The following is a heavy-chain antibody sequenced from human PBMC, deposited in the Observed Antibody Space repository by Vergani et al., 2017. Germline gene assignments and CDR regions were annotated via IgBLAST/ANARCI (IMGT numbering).Heavy chain of an antibody. D-gene: IGHD4-23*01. CDR1: GGSVSSGSYY. J-gene: IGHJ6*02. Sequence: QVQLQESGPGLVKPSETLSLTCTVSGGSVSSGSYYGSWIRQPPGKGLECIGYIYYSGSTNYNPSLKSRVTISVDTSKNQFSLKLGSVTAADTAVYYCSRVGSTATVVTPGGNYYYCGMDVWGQGTTVTVSS. V-gene: IGHV4-61*01. CDR3: SRVGSTATVVTPGGNYYYCGMDV. CDR2: IYYSGST.